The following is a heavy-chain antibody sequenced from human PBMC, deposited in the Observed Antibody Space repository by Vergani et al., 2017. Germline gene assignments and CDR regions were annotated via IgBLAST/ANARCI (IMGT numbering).Heavy chain of an antibody. CDR2: INPNSGGT. CDR3: ASGWWGAGGYSPDENYYGMDV. V-gene: IGHV1-2*02. J-gene: IGHJ6*02. Sequence: QVQLVQSGAEVKKPGASVKVSCKASGYTFTGYYMHWVRQAPGQGLEWMGWINPNSGGTNYAQKFQGRVTMTRDTSISTAYMELSRLRSDDTAVYYCASGWWGAGGYSPDENYYGMDVWSQGTTVTVSS. D-gene: IGHD3-10*01. CDR1: GYTFTGYY.